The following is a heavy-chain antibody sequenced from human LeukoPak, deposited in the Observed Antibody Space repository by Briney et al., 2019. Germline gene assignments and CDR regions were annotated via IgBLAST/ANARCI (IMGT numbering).Heavy chain of an antibody. V-gene: IGHV1-2*02. D-gene: IGHD3-22*01. CDR3: ARLPDYYDSSGPFDY. J-gene: IGHJ4*02. Sequence: ASVKVSCKASGYTFTGYYMHWVRQAPGQGLEWMGWINPNSGGTNYAQKFQGRVTMTRDTSISTAYMELSRLRSDDTAVYYCARLPDYYDSSGPFDYWGQGTLVTVSS. CDR2: INPNSGGT. CDR1: GYTFTGYY.